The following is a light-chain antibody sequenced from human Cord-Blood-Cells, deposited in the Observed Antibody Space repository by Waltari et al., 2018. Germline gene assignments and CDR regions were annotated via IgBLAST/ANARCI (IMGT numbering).Light chain of an antibody. V-gene: IGLV2-14*01. CDR2: DVS. Sequence: QSALTQPASVSGSPGQSITISCTGTSRDVGGSNYVPWYQQHPGKAPKLMIYDVSNRPSGVSNRFSGSKSGNTASLTISGLQAEDEADYYCSSYTSSSTPLFGGGTKLTVL. CDR3: SSYTSSSTPL. J-gene: IGLJ2*01. CDR1: SRDVGGSNY.